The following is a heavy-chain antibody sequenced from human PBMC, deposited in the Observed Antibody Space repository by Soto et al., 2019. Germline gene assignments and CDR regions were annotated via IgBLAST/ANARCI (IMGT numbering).Heavy chain of an antibody. CDR2: ISSSIATI. V-gene: IGHV3-48*01. J-gene: IGHJ4*02. CDR3: ARDDSGWYLGY. CDR1: GFTFSSYS. D-gene: IGHD6-19*01. Sequence: EVQLVESGGGLVQPGGSLRLSCAASGFTFSSYSMNWVRQAPGKGLEWVSYISSSIATIYYADSVKGRFTISRDNAKNSLYLQMNGLRAEDTAVYYCARDDSGWYLGYWGQGTLVTVSS.